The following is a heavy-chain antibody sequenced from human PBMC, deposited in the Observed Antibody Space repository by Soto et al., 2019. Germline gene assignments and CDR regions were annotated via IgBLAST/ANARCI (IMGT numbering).Heavy chain of an antibody. D-gene: IGHD6-13*01. CDR3: ARTSFYSSSWYVTRDAFDI. CDR2: ISAYNGNT. CDR1: GYTFTSYG. V-gene: IGHV1-18*01. J-gene: IGHJ3*02. Sequence: ASVKVSCKASGYTFTSYGISWVRQAPGQGLEWMGWISAYNGNTNYAQKLQGRVTMTTDTSTSTAYMELRSLRSDDTAVYYCARTSFYSSSWYVTRDAFDIWGQGTMVTVSS.